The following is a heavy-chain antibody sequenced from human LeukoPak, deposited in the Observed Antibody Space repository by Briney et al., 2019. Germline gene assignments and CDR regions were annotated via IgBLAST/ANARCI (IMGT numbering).Heavy chain of an antibody. CDR3: ARSNLGQLDY. D-gene: IGHD1-14*01. J-gene: IGHJ4*02. V-gene: IGHV3-30*04. CDR1: GFTFSSYA. CDR2: ISYDGSNK. Sequence: GGSLRLSCAASGFTFSSYAMHWVRQAPGPGLEWVAVISYDGSNKYYADSVKGRFTISRDNSKNTLYLQMNSLRAEDTAVYYCARSNLGQLDYWGQGTLVTVSS.